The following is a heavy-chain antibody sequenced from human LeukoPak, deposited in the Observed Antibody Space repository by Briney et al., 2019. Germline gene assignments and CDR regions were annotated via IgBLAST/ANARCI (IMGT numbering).Heavy chain of an antibody. V-gene: IGHV3-11*04. CDR1: GFTFSGHY. CDR3: ARGFGGMITFGGVIVPYNWFDP. Sequence: GGSLRLSCAASGFTFSGHYMSWVRQAPGKGLEWVSSIDSSGDSIYYADSVRGRFTISRDNAKKSVYLQMNSLGAEDTAVYYCARGFGGMITFGGVIVPYNWFDPWGQGTLVTVSS. J-gene: IGHJ5*02. CDR2: IDSSGDSI. D-gene: IGHD3-16*02.